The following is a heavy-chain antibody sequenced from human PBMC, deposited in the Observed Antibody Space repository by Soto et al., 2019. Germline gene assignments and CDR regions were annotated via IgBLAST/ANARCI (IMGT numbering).Heavy chain of an antibody. J-gene: IGHJ6*02. D-gene: IGHD6-13*01. CDR2: SIPLCGTA. Sequence: QVQLVQSGAEVKKPGSSVKVSCMASGGTFSSYAISWVRQAPGQGLEWMGGSIPLCGTANYAQKFQGRVTITADESPSTAYMELSSLRSEDTAVYYCARRSSSWYFMRYYYDGMDVWGQGPTVTVSS. V-gene: IGHV1-69*01. CDR1: GGTFSSYA. CDR3: ARRSSSWYFMRYYYDGMDV.